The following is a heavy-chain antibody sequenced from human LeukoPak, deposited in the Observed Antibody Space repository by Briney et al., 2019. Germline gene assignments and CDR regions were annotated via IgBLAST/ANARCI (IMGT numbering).Heavy chain of an antibody. CDR2: IYHSGST. J-gene: IGHJ6*03. Sequence: PSETLSLTCTVSGYSISSGYYWGWIRQPPGKGLEWIGSIYHSGSTYYNPSLKSRVTISVDTSKNQFSLKLSSVTAADTAVYYCARGRGYYYMDVWGKGTTVTVSS. CDR1: GYSISSGYY. V-gene: IGHV4-38-2*02. CDR3: ARGRGYYYMDV. D-gene: IGHD3-10*01.